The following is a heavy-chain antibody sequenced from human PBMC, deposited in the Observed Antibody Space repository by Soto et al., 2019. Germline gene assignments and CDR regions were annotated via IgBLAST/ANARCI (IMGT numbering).Heavy chain of an antibody. J-gene: IGHJ6*01. V-gene: IGHV1-69*13. D-gene: IGHD3-3*01. Sequence: VASVKVSCKASGGTFSSYAISWVRQAPGQGLEWMGGIIPIFGTANYAQKFQGRVTITADESTSTAYMELSSLRSEDTAVYYCARPKPLPLRFLEWYGMDVWGQGTAVTVSS. CDR3: ARPKPLPLRFLEWYGMDV. CDR2: IIPIFGTA. CDR1: GGTFSSYA.